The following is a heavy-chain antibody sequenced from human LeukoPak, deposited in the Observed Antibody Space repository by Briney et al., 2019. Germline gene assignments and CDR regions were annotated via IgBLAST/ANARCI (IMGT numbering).Heavy chain of an antibody. CDR3: ARAAPGTFEQWRLVPGDIDY. Sequence: ASVKVSCKASGYTFTNYDINWVRQATGQGLEWMGYMDPNSGNSGYAQKFQGRVTMTRNTSITTAYMELSSLTSEDTAVYYCARAAPGTFEQWRLVPGDIDYWGQGTLVTVSS. J-gene: IGHJ4*02. V-gene: IGHV1-8*01. CDR1: GYTFTNYD. D-gene: IGHD6-19*01. CDR2: MDPNSGNS.